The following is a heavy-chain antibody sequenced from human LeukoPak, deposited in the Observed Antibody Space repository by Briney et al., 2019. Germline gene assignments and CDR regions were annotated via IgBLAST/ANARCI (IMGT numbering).Heavy chain of an antibody. V-gene: IGHV1-18*01. D-gene: IGHD2-2*01. Sequence: GASVKVSCKASGYTFTSYGISWVRQAPGQGREGMGWISAYNGNTNYAQKLQGRVTITTDTSTSTAYMELRSLRSDDTAVYYCAYYKRDGGYCSSTSCQGFSFDYWGQGTLVTVSS. J-gene: IGHJ4*02. CDR3: AYYKRDGGYCSSTSCQGFSFDY. CDR1: GYTFTSYG. CDR2: ISAYNGNT.